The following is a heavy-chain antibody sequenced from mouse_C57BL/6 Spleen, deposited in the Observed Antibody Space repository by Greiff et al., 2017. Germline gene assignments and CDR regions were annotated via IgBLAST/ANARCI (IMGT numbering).Heavy chain of an antibody. V-gene: IGHV1-15*01. Sequence: QVQLKQSGAELVRPGASVTLSCKASGYTFTDYEMHWVKQTPVHGLEWIGAIDPETGATAYNQKFKGKAILTADKSSSTAYMELRSLTSEDSAVYYYTRSEQGDYWGQGATLTFSS. CDR2: IDPETGAT. CDR1: GYTFTDYE. D-gene: IGHD3-3*01. CDR3: TRSEQGDY. J-gene: IGHJ2*01.